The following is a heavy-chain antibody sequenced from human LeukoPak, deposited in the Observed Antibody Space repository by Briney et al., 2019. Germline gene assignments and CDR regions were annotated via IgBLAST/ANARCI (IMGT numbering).Heavy chain of an antibody. J-gene: IGHJ4*02. D-gene: IGHD2-15*01. CDR2: ISGSGGST. CDR3: AKWGCSGGSCYPFDY. Sequence: GRSLRLSCAASGFTVSSYSMNWVRQAPGKGMEWVSAISGSGGSTYYADSVKGRFTISRDNSKNPLYLQMNSLRAEDTAVYYCAKWGCSGGSCYPFDYWGQASLVTVSS. V-gene: IGHV3-23*01. CDR1: GFTVSSYS.